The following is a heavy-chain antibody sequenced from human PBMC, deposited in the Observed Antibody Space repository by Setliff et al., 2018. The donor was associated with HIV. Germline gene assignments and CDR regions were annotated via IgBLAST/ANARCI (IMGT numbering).Heavy chain of an antibody. CDR3: ARAGYHDSSGYLGPDYYYMDV. D-gene: IGHD3-22*01. CDR2: INWNGGRI. J-gene: IGHJ6*03. Sequence: GGSLRLSCAASGLTFSSYAMSWVRQAPGKGLEWVSGINWNGGRIGYADSVKGRFTISRDNAKNSLYLQMNSLRAEDTALYYCARAGYHDSSGYLGPDYYYMDVWGKGTTVTVSS. CDR1: GLTFSSYA. V-gene: IGHV3-20*04.